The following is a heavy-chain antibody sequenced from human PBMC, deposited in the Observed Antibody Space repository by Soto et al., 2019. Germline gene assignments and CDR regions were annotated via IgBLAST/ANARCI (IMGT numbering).Heavy chain of an antibody. CDR2: IYYSGST. CDR1: GGPLSSYN. V-gene: IGHV4-59*01. D-gene: IGHD3-3*01. CDR3: ARGDFWSGYFSVKVGGPYGMDV. Sequence: PSETLSLTCADLGGPLSSYNWSWIRQPPGKGLGWIGYIYYSGSTNYNPSLKSRVTISVDTSKNQFSLKLSSVTAADTAVYYCARGDFWSGYFSVKVGGPYGMDVWGQGTTVIVSS. J-gene: IGHJ6*02.